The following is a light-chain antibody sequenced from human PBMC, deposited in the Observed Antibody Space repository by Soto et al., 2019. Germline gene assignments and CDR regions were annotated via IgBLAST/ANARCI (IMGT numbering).Light chain of an antibody. CDR2: SAS. J-gene: IGKJ1*01. V-gene: IGKV1-17*01. Sequence: DIQMTQSPSSLSASVGDRVTITCRASQGIRHDLGWYQQKPGKAPKCLIYSASSWQSGVPSRFSGSGSGTEFTLTISSLQPADFATYYCLQNNSYPVTFGQGTKVEIK. CDR1: QGIRHD. CDR3: LQNNSYPVT.